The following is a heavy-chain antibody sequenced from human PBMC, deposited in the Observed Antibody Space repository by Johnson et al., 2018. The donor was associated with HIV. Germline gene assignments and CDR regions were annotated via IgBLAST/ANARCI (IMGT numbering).Heavy chain of an antibody. CDR3: ARGPITIFGVVTTGDAFDI. D-gene: IGHD3-3*01. CDR2: ISYDGSNK. Sequence: QVQLVESGGGVVQPGRSLRLSCAASGFTFSSYAMHWVRQAPGKGLEWVAFISYDGSNKYYADPVKGGFTISGDNSKNRLYLKRNSLRAEDTAVYDCARGPITIFGVVTTGDAFDIWGQGTMVTVSS. V-gene: IGHV3-30-3*01. J-gene: IGHJ3*02. CDR1: GFTFSSYA.